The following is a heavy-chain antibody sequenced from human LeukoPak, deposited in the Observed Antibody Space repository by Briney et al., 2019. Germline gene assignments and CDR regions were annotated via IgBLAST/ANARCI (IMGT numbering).Heavy chain of an antibody. Sequence: SETLSLTCTVPGGSISSYYWGWIRQPPGKGLEWIGSIYDSGSTYYNPSLKSRVTISVDTSKNQFSLKLNSVTAADTAVYYCARHYGPWGQGTLVTVSS. CDR3: ARHYGP. CDR2: IYDSGST. D-gene: IGHD3-10*01. CDR1: GGSISSYY. J-gene: IGHJ5*02. V-gene: IGHV4-39*01.